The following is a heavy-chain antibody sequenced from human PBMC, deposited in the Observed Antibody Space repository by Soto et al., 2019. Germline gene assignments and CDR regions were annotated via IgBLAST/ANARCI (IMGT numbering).Heavy chain of an antibody. V-gene: IGHV3-30*18. CDR1: GFTFSSYG. CDR2: ISYDGSNK. Sequence: QVQLVESGGGVVQPGRSLRLSCAASGFTFSSYGMHWVRQAPGKGLEWVAVISYDGSNKYYADSVKGRFTISRDNSKNTLYMQMNSLRAEDTAVYYCAKGFRRGYYYYGMDVWGQGTTVTVSS. CDR3: AKGFRRGYYYYGMDV. J-gene: IGHJ6*02.